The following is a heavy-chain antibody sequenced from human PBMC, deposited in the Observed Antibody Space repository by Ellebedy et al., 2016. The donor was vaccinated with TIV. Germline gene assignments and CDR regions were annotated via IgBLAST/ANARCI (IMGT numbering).Heavy chain of an antibody. D-gene: IGHD6-19*01. CDR3: ARFSGWYLTD. CDR1: GGSISSYY. CDR2: IYYSGST. V-gene: IGHV4-59*01. Sequence: SETLSLTCTVSGGSISSYYWSWIRQPPGKGLEWIGYIYYSGSTNHNPSLKSRVTILVDTSKNQFSLKLSSVTAADTAVYYCARFSGWYLTDWGQGTLVTVSS. J-gene: IGHJ4*02.